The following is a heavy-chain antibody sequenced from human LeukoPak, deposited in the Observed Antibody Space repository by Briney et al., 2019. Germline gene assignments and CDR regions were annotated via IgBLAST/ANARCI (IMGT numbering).Heavy chain of an antibody. J-gene: IGHJ3*02. V-gene: IGHV3-48*01. CDR1: GFTFSSYS. CDR3: ARTMIVVVIDI. D-gene: IGHD3-22*01. Sequence: GGSLRLSCAASGFTFSSYSMNRVRQAPGKGLEWVSYISSSSSTIYYADSVKGRFTISRDNAKNSLYLQMNSLRAEDTAVYYCARTMIVVVIDIWGQGTMVTVSS. CDR2: ISSSSSTI.